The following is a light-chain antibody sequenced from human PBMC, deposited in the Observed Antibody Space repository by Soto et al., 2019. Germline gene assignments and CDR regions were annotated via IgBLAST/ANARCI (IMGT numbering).Light chain of an antibody. CDR2: AVS. CDR3: QQYTNWPFT. V-gene: IGKV3-15*01. Sequence: EIVMTQSPATLSVSPGDRATLSCRAGQSLSSNLAWYQQKSGQAPRLLMYAVSTRATGIPARFSGSGSGTEFTLTISSLQSEDFAVYYCQQYTNWPFTFGPGTKVEIK. J-gene: IGKJ3*01. CDR1: QSLSSN.